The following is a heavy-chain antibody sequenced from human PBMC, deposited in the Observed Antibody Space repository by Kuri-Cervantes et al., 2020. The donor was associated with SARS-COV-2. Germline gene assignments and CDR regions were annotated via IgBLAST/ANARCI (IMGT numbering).Heavy chain of an antibody. CDR2: IYNSGST. J-gene: IGHJ6*02. Sequence: ESLKISCTVSGGSISTYYWSWIRQPPGKGLEWIGYIYNSGSTNYNPSLKSRVTISVDTSKNQFSLKLSSVTAADTAVYYCARAPYLDFGAGSYYARGYYYYGMDVWGQGTTVTVSS. V-gene: IGHV4-59*12. CDR1: GGSISTYY. CDR3: ARAPYLDFGAGSYYARGYYYYGMDV. D-gene: IGHD3-10*01.